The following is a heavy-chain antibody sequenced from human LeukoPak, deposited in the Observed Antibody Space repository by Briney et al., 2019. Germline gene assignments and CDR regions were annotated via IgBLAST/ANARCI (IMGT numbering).Heavy chain of an antibody. D-gene: IGHD3-10*01. J-gene: IGHJ5*02. Sequence: ASVKVSCKTSGYTFTDYYFRWVRRAPGQGLEWMGWINPTSGDTNYAQKFQGSVTMTRDTSISTAYMELSSLRSEDTAVYYCARGRTGRWFGELLSRGHWFDPWGQGTLVTVSS. V-gene: IGHV1-2*02. CDR1: GYTFTDYY. CDR3: ARGRTGRWFGELLSRGHWFDP. CDR2: INPTSGDT.